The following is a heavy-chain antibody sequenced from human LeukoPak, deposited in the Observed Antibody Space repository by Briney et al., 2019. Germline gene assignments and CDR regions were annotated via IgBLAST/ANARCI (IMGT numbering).Heavy chain of an antibody. Sequence: PGGSLRLSCTASGYTFDDYTMHWVRQVPGKGLEWVSLIRWDGGRTYYADSVKGRFTISRDNSKNSLYLQMNSLRTEDSALYYCAKDGGQLLSYDYYFYTDVWGKGTTVTVSS. J-gene: IGHJ6*03. CDR2: IRWDGGRT. D-gene: IGHD2-2*01. CDR3: AKDGGQLLSYDYYFYTDV. V-gene: IGHV3-43*01. CDR1: GYTFDDYT.